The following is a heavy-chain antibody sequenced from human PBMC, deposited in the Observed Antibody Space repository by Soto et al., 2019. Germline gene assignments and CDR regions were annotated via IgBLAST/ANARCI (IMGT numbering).Heavy chain of an antibody. CDR3: ARDSSGYYRYYWYFDL. CDR2: ISYDGSNK. D-gene: IGHD3-22*01. Sequence: GGSLRLSCAASGFTFSSYAMHWVRQAPGKGLEWVAVISYDGSNKYYADSVKGRFTISRDNSKNTLYLQMNSLRAEDTAVYYCARDSSGYYRYYWYFDLWGRGTLVTVSS. J-gene: IGHJ2*01. V-gene: IGHV3-30-3*01. CDR1: GFTFSSYA.